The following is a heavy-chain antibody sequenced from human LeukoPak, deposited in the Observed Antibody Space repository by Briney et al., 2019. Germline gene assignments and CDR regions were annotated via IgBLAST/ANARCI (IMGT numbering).Heavy chain of an antibody. CDR1: GGSISSSSYY. Sequence: SETLSLTCTVSGGSISSSSYYWGWIRQPPGKGLEWIGSIYYSGSTYYNPSLKSRVTISVDTSKNQFSLKLSSVTAADTAVYYCARVSSSWYSRFDPWGQGTLVTVSS. CDR3: ARVSSSWYSRFDP. D-gene: IGHD6-13*01. CDR2: IYYSGST. V-gene: IGHV4-39*07. J-gene: IGHJ5*02.